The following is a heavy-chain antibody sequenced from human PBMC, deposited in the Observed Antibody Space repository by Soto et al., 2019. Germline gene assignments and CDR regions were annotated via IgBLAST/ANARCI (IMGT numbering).Heavy chain of an antibody. D-gene: IGHD3-10*01. CDR1: GFTVSIYA. V-gene: IGHV3-23*01. J-gene: IGHJ4*02. Sequence: GGSLRLSCAASGFTVSIYAMSWVRQAPGKGLEWVSSISGSGSSSYYADSVKGRFTFSRDNSKNTLNLQMNSLRSDDTAVFYCAREMVRGVGSDYWGQGTLVTVSS. CDR2: ISGSGSSS. CDR3: AREMVRGVGSDY.